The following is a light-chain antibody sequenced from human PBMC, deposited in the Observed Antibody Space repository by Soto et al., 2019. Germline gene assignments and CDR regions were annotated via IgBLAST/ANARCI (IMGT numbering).Light chain of an antibody. CDR2: AAS. Sequence: EITRSAVSVSSSVGGRVTIACRSSQSISSYLNWYQQKPGKAPKLLIYAASSLQSGVPSRFSGSGSGTDFTLTISSLQPEDFATYYCQQGYSTPPTFGQGTKVDIK. V-gene: IGKV1-39*01. J-gene: IGKJ1*01. CDR1: QSISSY. CDR3: QQGYSTPPT.